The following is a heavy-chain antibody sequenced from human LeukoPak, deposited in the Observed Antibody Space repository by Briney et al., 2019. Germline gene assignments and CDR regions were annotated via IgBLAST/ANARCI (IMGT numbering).Heavy chain of an antibody. J-gene: IGHJ4*02. CDR3: ARAPHFFDTSGSRYYFDY. CDR2: IYYSGNT. V-gene: IGHV4-39*07. CDR1: GFPFTSYA. D-gene: IGHD3-22*01. Sequence: PGGSLRLSCAASGFPFTSYAMTWVRQPPGKGLEWIGSIYYSGNTYYSPSLMSRVTISVDTSKNQFSLNLSSVTAADTAVYYCARAPHFFDTSGSRYYFDYWGQGALVTVSS.